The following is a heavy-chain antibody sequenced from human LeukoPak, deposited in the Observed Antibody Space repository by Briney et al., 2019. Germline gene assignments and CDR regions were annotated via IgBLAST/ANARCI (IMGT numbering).Heavy chain of an antibody. J-gene: IGHJ4*02. CDR1: GFTLTNYS. CDR2: IEGDGGSI. CDR3: ARAGYCSSTGGYFLDY. V-gene: IGHV3-74*01. D-gene: IGHD2-2*01. Sequence: GGSLRLSCAVSGFTLTNYSIHWVRHPPARGLAWVSCIEGDGGSISQETSVKGRFTISRDNAKNTLYLQINSLRVEDTVVYYCARAGYCSSTGGYFLDYWGQGTPVTVSS.